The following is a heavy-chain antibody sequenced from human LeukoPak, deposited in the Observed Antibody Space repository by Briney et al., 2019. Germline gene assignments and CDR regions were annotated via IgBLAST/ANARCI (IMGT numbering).Heavy chain of an antibody. J-gene: IGHJ3*02. D-gene: IGHD5-24*01. CDR2: INHSGST. V-gene: IGHV4-34*01. Sequence: SETLSLTCAVYGGSFSGYYWSWIRQPPGRGLEWIGEINHSGSTNYNPSLKSRVTISVDTSKNQFSLKLSSVTAADTAVCYCARVRRWLQPGAFDIWGQGTMVTVSS. CDR1: GGSFSGYY. CDR3: ARVRRWLQPGAFDI.